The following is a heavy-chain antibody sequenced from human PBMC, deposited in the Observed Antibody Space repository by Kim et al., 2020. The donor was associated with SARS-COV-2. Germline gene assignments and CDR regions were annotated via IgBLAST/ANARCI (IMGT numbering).Heavy chain of an antibody. D-gene: IGHD6-19*01. CDR1: GGSISSSSYY. J-gene: IGHJ4*02. CDR3: ARGYSSGWYRGRVNNYYFDY. V-gene: IGHV4-39*07. Sequence: SETLSLTCTVSGGSISSSSYYWGWIRQPPGKGLEWIGSIYYSGSTYYNPSLKSRVTISVDTSKNQFSLKLSSVTAADTAVYYCARGYSSGWYRGRVNNYYFDYWGQGTLVTVSS. CDR2: IYYSGST.